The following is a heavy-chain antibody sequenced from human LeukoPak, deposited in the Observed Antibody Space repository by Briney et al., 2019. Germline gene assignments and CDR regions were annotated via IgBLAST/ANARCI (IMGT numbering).Heavy chain of an antibody. D-gene: IGHD1-14*01. V-gene: IGHV4-61*02. Sequence: SQTLSLTCTVSGGSISSGSYYWSWIRQPAGKGLEWIGRIYTSGSTNYNPSLKSRVTISVDTSKNQFSLKLSSVTAADTAVYYCARAPEYGLYYFDYWGQGTLVIVSS. CDR3: ARAPEYGLYYFDY. CDR2: IYTSGST. J-gene: IGHJ4*02. CDR1: GGSISSGSYY.